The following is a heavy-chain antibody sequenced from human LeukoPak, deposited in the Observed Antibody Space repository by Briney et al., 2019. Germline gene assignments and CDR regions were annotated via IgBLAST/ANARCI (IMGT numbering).Heavy chain of an antibody. CDR3: ARGPSDSSGWYAGFDY. CDR2: IWYDGSNK. V-gene: IGHV3-33*01. Sequence: GGSLRLSCAASGFTFSSYGMHWVRQAPGKGLEWVAVIWYDGSNKYYADSVKGRFTISRDNSENTLYLQMNSLRAEDTAVYYCARGPSDSSGWYAGFDYWGQGTLVTVSS. CDR1: GFTFSSYG. J-gene: IGHJ4*02. D-gene: IGHD6-19*01.